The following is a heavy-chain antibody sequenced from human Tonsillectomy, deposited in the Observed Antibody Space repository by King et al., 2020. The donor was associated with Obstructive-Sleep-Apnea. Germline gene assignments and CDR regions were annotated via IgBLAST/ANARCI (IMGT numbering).Heavy chain of an antibody. CDR1: GFTFSSYG. J-gene: IGHJ4*02. CDR2: IRYDGSNK. D-gene: IGHD3-16*02. CDR3: AKDHDDYVWGSYRYIPWGGY. Sequence: VQLVESGGGVVQPGGSLRLSCAASGFTFSSYGMHWVRQAPGKGLEWVAFIRYDGSNKYYADSVKGRFTISRDNSKNTLYLQMNSLRAEDTAVYYCAKDHDDYVWGSYRYIPWGGYWGQGTLVTVSS. V-gene: IGHV3-30*02.